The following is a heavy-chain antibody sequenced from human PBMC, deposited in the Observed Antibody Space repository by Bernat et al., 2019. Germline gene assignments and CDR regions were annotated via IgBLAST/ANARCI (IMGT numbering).Heavy chain of an antibody. V-gene: IGHV1-2*04. CDR1: GYTFTGYY. Sequence: QVQLVQYGAEVKKPGSSVKVSCKASGYTFTGYYMHWVRQAPGQGLEWMGWINPNSGGTNYAQKFQCWVTMTRGTSVSTAYMELSKLRSDDTAVYSCANEPQGLCGTGSYYPHWGQGTLVTVSS. D-gene: IGHD3-10*01. CDR2: INPNSGGT. CDR3: ANEPQGLCGTGSYYPH. J-gene: IGHJ4*02.